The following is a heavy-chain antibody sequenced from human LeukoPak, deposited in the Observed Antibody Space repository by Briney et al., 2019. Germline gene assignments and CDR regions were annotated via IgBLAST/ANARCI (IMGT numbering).Heavy chain of an antibody. D-gene: IGHD5-24*01. V-gene: IGHV4-34*01. CDR1: GGSFIGYY. J-gene: IGHJ4*02. CDR2: INHSGST. CDR3: ARAPGVTDGYNYDY. Sequence: SETLSLTCAVYGGSFIGYYWSWIRQPPGKGLEWIGEINHSGSTNYNPSLKSRVTISVDTSKNQFSLKLSSVTAADTAVYYCARAPGVTDGYNYDYWGQGTLVTVSS.